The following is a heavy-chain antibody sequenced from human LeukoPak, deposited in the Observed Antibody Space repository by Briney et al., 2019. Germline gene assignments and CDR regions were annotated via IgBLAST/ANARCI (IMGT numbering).Heavy chain of an antibody. J-gene: IGHJ6*02. V-gene: IGHV3-48*01. CDR2: ISSSSSTI. CDR1: GFTFSSYS. Sequence: GGSLRLSCAASGFTFSSYSMNWVRQAPGKGREWVSYISSSSSTIYYADSVKGRFTISRDNAKNSLYLQMNGLRAEDTGVYYCARDGRGGSGWIDYYYYYGMDVWGQGTTVTVSS. D-gene: IGHD6-19*01. CDR3: ARDGRGGSGWIDYYYYYGMDV.